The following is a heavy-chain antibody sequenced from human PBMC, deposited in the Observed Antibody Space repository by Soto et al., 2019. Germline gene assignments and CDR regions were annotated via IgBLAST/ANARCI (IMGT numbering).Heavy chain of an antibody. CDR2: IYSSGFT. J-gene: IGHJ4*02. D-gene: IGHD3-3*01. CDR3: ARGPLNYDPFDY. CDR1: GFTISTNY. Sequence: GGSLRLSCAASGFTISTNYMSWVRQAPGKGLEWVSVIYSSGFTDYADSVKGRFTISRDNSKNTLYLQMNSLRAEDTAVYYCARGPLNYDPFDYWGQGTLVTVSS. V-gene: IGHV3-53*01.